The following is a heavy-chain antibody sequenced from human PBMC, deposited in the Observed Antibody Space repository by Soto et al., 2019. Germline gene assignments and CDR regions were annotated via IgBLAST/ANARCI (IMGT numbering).Heavy chain of an antibody. D-gene: IGHD3-10*01. Sequence: QVQLVQSGAEVKKPGASVKISCKASGYIISSYYIHWVRQAPGQGLEWMGIIDPSVGATTYAQRFQDRVTMTTDTSASTVYMELSGLRVDDTAMYYCARKYYFDSWGQGTRVTVSS. CDR2: IDPSVGAT. J-gene: IGHJ5*01. V-gene: IGHV1-46*01. CDR1: GYIISSYY. CDR3: ARKYYFDS.